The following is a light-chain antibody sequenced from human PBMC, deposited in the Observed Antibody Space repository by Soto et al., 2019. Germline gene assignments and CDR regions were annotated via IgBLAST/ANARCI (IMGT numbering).Light chain of an antibody. V-gene: IGKV3-20*01. Sequence: EIVLPQSPGTLSLSPGERATLSCRASQSVSSSYLAWYQQKPGQAPRLLIYGASSRATGIPDMFSGSGSGTDFTLTISRLEPEDFAVYYCQQYGNSPPFTFGPGTKVDI. CDR3: QQYGNSPPFT. J-gene: IGKJ3*01. CDR1: QSVSSSY. CDR2: GAS.